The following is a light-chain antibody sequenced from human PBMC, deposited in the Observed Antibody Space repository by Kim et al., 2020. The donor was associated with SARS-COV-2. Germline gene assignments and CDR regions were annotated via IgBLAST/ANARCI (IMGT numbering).Light chain of an antibody. CDR3: QVWDRSTDHRVL. V-gene: IGLV3-21*04. CDR1: SIGSTS. Sequence: GKTGGITCGGPSIGSTSVHWDRQPPGQGPVLVSSYDSDRPSGIPERFSGSNSGNTATLTISRVGAGDEADYYCQVWDRSTDHRVLFGGGTQLTVL. J-gene: IGLJ3*02. CDR2: YDS.